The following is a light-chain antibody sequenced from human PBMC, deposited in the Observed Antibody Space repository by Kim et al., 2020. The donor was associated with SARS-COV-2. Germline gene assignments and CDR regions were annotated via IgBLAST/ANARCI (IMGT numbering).Light chain of an antibody. CDR3: QSYDSSLSGPV. CDR1: SANIGAGYD. CDR2: GNN. J-gene: IGLJ3*02. Sequence: QSVLTQPPAVSGALGQGVTISCTGTSANIGAGYDVHWYHQLPGTAPKLLIHGNNNRPSGVPARFSASKFGTSASLAITGLQSDDEAEYYCQSYDSSLSGPVFGGGTKLTVL. V-gene: IGLV1-40*01.